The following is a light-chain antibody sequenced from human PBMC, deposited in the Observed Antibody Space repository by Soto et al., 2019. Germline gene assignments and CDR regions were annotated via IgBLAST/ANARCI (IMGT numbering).Light chain of an antibody. CDR3: RSFAGNNNLV. CDR1: SSDVGGYNY. Sequence: QSVLTQPPSASGSPGQSVTISCTGTSSDVGGYNYVSWYQQHPGKAPKLMISEVSKRPSGVPARFSGSKSGNTASLTVSGLQAEDEADYYCRSFAGNNNLVFGGGTKVTVL. J-gene: IGLJ2*01. V-gene: IGLV2-8*01. CDR2: EVS.